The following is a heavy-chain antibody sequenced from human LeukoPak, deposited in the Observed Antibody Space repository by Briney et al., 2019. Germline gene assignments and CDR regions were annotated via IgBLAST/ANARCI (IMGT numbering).Heavy chain of an antibody. J-gene: IGHJ6*03. CDR2: IYYTGSS. Sequence: SETLSLTCTVSGGSITTYYWSWIRQPPGKGLEWIGYIYYTGSSNYNPSLKSRVTLSVDTSKNQFSLKLSSVTAADTAVYYCAKYDTSGNYMEVWGKGTTVTVSS. D-gene: IGHD3-22*01. V-gene: IGHV4-59*01. CDR1: GGSITTYY. CDR3: AKYDTSGNYMEV.